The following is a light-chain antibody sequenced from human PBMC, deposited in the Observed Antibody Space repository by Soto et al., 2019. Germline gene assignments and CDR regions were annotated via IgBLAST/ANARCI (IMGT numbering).Light chain of an antibody. CDR2: STN. V-gene: IGLV8-61*01. CDR3: ALYMGSGIWV. Sequence: QAVVTQEPSFSVSPGRTVTLTCGLSSGSVSTSYYPSWYQQTPGQAPRTLIYSTNTRSSGVPDRVSGSILGNKAALTITGAQADDEADYYCALYMGSGIWVFGGGTQLTVL. CDR1: SGSVSTSYY. J-gene: IGLJ3*02.